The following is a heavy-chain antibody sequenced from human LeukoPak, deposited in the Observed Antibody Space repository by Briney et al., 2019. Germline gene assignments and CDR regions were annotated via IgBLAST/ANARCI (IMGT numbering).Heavy chain of an antibody. J-gene: IGHJ4*02. CDR1: GGSISSYY. V-gene: IGHV4-59*01. CDR3: ARVDPDSSSTLEVFDY. Sequence: SETLSLTCTVSGGSISSYYWSWIRQPPAKGLEWIGNIYYSGSTNYNPSLKSRVTISVDTSKNQFSLKLSSVTAADTAVYYCARVDPDSSSTLEVFDYWGQGTLVTVSS. D-gene: IGHD6-6*01. CDR2: IYYSGST.